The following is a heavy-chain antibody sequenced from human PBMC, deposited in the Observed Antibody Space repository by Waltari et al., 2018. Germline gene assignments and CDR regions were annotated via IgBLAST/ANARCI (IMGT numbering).Heavy chain of an antibody. CDR2: LYPEDGET. CDR3: ATGEFNIRYFDY. D-gene: IGHD3-9*01. J-gene: IGHJ4*02. CDR1: GYTITELS. Sequence: QVQLVQSGAEVKKPGASVTVSCQVSGYTITELSMHWVGQAPGQGLEWMGGLYPEDGETIYAQKFQGRVTMTEDTSTDTAYMELSSLRSEDTAVYYCATGEFNIRYFDYWGQGTLVTVSS. V-gene: IGHV1-24*01.